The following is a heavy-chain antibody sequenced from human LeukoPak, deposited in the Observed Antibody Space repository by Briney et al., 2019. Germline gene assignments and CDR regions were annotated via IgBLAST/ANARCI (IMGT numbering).Heavy chain of an antibody. CDR3: ARTSNCGGDCYSGGFDI. CDR1: GYSFTSYW. J-gene: IGHJ3*02. V-gene: IGHV5-51*01. D-gene: IGHD2-21*02. Sequence: RGESLKISCKGSGYSFTSYWIGWVRQMPGKGLEWMGIIYPGDSDTRYSPSFQGQVTISADKSISTAYLQRSSLKASDTAMYYCARTSNCGGDCYSGGFDIWGQGTMVTVSS. CDR2: IYPGDSDT.